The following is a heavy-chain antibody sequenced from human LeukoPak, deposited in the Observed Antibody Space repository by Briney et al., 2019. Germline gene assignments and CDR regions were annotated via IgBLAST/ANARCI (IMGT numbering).Heavy chain of an antibody. CDR3: ARDPTTCGSGSYYYYFEY. CDR1: GFTFSSYS. J-gene: IGHJ4*02. D-gene: IGHD3-10*01. CDR2: ISSSSSYI. V-gene: IGHV3-21*01. Sequence: GGSLRLSCAASGFTFSSYSMNWVRQAPGKGLEWVSSISSSSSYIYYADSVKGRFTISRDNAKNSLYLQMNSLRAEDTAVYYCARDPTTCGSGSYYYYFEYWGQGTLVTVSS.